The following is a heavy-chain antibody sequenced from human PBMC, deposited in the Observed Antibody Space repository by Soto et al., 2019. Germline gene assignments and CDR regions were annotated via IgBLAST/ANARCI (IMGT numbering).Heavy chain of an antibody. CDR2: ISSGGGTT. J-gene: IGHJ4*02. D-gene: IGHD3-10*01. CDR1: GGSISSSIYY. CDR3: ARDPDYYGSGRVVRPHFDY. V-gene: IGHV3-23*01. Sequence: ETLCLTCTVAGGSISSSIYYWGWIRQAPGKGLEWVSTISSGGGTTYYADSVKGRFTISRDNSKNTLYLQMNSLRAEDTAVYYCARDPDYYGSGRVVRPHFDYWGQGTLVTVSS.